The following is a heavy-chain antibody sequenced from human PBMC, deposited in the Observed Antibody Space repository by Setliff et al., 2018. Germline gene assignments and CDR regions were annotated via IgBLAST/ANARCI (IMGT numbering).Heavy chain of an antibody. J-gene: IGHJ5*02. CDR1: GYTLTRHD. D-gene: IGHD2-15*01. Sequence: EASVKVSCKASGYTLTRHDLNWVRQAPGQGLEWMGWISTNNGNPTYAQGFTGRFVFSLDTSLNTAYLQISSLEAEDTALYYCVRGGSGAFDPWGQGTLVTVS. V-gene: IGHV7-4-1*02. CDR3: VRGGSGAFDP. CDR2: ISTNNGNP.